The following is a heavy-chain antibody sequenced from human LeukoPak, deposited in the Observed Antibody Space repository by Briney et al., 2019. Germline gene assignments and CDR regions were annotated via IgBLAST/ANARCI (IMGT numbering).Heavy chain of an antibody. CDR2: IDYGGST. D-gene: IGHD5-12*01. CDR1: GGSIRSSGYY. CDR3: ARLVYSGTSRYFDY. J-gene: IGHJ4*02. Sequence: SETLSLTCTVSGGSIRSSGYYWGWIRQPPGEGLEWIANIDYGGSTYYNPSLKSRSTVSVDTSKNQFSLKLSSVTAADTAVYYCARLVYSGTSRYFDYWGQGTLVAVPS. V-gene: IGHV4-39*01.